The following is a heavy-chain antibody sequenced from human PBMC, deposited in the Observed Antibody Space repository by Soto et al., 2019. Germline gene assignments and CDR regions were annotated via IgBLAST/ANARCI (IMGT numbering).Heavy chain of an antibody. J-gene: IGHJ4*02. CDR3: ARDLAKAGGSAGFDY. V-gene: IGHV1-2*02. CDR2: INPKSGGT. CDR1: GYTFTVYY. Sequence: ASVQVSCKASGYTFTVYYMHWVRQAPGQGLEWMGWINPKSGGTMYPQKFQGRVTMTWDTSISTAYMALTRLRSDDTAVYYCARDLAKAGGSAGFDYWGQGTLSTV. D-gene: IGHD1-26*01.